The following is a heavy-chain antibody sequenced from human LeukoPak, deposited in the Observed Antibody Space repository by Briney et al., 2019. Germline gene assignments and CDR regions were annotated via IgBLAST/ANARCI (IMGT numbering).Heavy chain of an antibody. V-gene: IGHV1-2*06. CDR2: INPSSGDT. CDR3: ARKVWNDRNDY. D-gene: IGHD1-1*01. Sequence: ASVKVSCKASAYTFTDYYVHWVRQAPGQGLEWMGRINPSSGDTNYAQNFQGRVTMTRDTSISTAYMELSRLRSDDTAVYYCARKVWNDRNDYWGQGTLVTVSS. CDR1: AYTFTDYY. J-gene: IGHJ4*02.